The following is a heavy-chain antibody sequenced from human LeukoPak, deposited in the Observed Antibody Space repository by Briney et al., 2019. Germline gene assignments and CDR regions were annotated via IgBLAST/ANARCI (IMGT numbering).Heavy chain of an antibody. CDR1: GFTFNNYG. V-gene: IGHV3-23*01. Sequence: GGTLRLSCAASGFTFNNYGMSWVRQAPGKGLEWVSTIGGSGGSTYYADSVKGRFTISRDNAKNSLYLQMNSLRDDDTAVYYCARDYALGSSSSGGPMANWGQGTLVTVSS. D-gene: IGHD1-26*01. CDR3: ARDYALGSSSSGGPMAN. J-gene: IGHJ4*02. CDR2: IGGSGGST.